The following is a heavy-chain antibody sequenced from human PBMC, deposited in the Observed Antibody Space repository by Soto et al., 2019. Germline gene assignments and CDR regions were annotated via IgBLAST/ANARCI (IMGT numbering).Heavy chain of an antibody. CDR1: GGFISNYY. D-gene: IGHD5-12*01. CDR2: IYYSGTT. V-gene: IGHV4-59*12. Sequence: SETLSLTCTVSGGFISNYYWSWVRQSPGKGLEWIGYIYYSGTTNYNPSLKSRVTILLDMSKNQFSLRLRSVTAADTAVYYCASMARGFYYYYYGMDVWGQGTTVTVSS. J-gene: IGHJ6*02. CDR3: ASMARGFYYYYYGMDV.